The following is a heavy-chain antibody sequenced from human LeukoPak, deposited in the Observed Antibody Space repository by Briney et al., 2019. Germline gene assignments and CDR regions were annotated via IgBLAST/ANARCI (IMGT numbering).Heavy chain of an antibody. D-gene: IGHD2-15*01. V-gene: IGHV3-23*01. CDR1: GFTFSSYA. CDR2: ISGRCGST. J-gene: IGHJ1*01. CDR3: VARSPEYFQH. Sequence: GGSLRLSCAASGFTFSSYAMSWVRPAAGKGLEWVSAISGRCGSTHYPHSLKGRFTLSRDKSQNTLYLPMNRLTAKGTPVYFLVARSPEYFQHWGQGTLVTVSS.